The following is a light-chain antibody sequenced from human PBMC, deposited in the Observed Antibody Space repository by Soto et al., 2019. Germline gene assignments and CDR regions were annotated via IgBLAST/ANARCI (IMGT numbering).Light chain of an antibody. CDR3: QQYETYYT. J-gene: IGKJ2*01. Sequence: DIQMTQSPSTLSASVGDRVTITCRASQSISTWLAWYQQKPGKAPNLLIYKASNLESGVPSRFSGSGSGTECTLTISRLQREDFATYYCQQYETYYTFGQGTKLEIK. CDR2: KAS. CDR1: QSISTW. V-gene: IGKV1-5*03.